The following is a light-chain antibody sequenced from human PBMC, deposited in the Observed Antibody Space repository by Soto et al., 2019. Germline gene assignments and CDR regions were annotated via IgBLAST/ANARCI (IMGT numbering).Light chain of an antibody. V-gene: IGKV1-39*01. CDR2: AAS. J-gene: IGKJ4*01. CDR3: QQSYSSWAT. CDR1: QSISNY. Sequence: DIQMTQSPASLSASVGDRVTITCRARQSISNYLNWYQLKPGKVPKLLIYAASTLKTGVPSRFSGSGSGTDFTLTISSLQPDESATYYCQQSYSSWATFGGGTKVEIK.